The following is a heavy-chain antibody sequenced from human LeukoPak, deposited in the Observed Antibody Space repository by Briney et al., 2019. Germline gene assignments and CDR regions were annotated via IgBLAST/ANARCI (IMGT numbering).Heavy chain of an antibody. D-gene: IGHD6-13*01. V-gene: IGHV1-18*01. J-gene: IGHJ4*02. CDR2: ISAYNVNT. CDR1: GYTFTSVG. Sequence: ASVKVSCKASGYTFTSVGISWVRQAPGQGREWMRWISAYNVNTNYAQKLQGRVTMTTDTSTSTAYMELRSLRSDDTAVYYCATDIAAAGPNAFDYWGQGTLVTVSS. CDR3: ATDIAAAGPNAFDY.